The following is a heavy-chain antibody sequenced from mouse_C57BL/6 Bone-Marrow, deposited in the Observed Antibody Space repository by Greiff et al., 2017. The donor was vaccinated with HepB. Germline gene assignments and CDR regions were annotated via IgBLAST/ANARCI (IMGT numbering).Heavy chain of an antibody. CDR1: GYTFTSYG. V-gene: IGHV1-81*01. CDR3: AEASYYFDY. CDR2: IYPRSGNT. D-gene: IGHD6-1*01. J-gene: IGHJ2*01. Sequence: VQLKESGAELARPGASVKLSCKASGYTFTSYGISWVKQRTGQGLEWIGEIYPRSGNTYYNEKFKGKATLTADKSSSTAYMELRSLKSEDSAVYFCAEASYYFDYWGQGTTLTVSS.